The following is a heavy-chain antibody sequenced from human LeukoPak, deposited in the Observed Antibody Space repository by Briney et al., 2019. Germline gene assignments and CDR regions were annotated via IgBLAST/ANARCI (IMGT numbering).Heavy chain of an antibody. J-gene: IGHJ4*02. D-gene: IGHD4-17*01. CDR1: GFTFDDYA. Sequence: GRSLRLSCAASGFTFDDYAMHWVRQAPGKGLEWVSGISWNSGSIGYADSVKGRFTISRDNAKNSLYLQMNSLRAEDTALYYCAKGGSYGDYSVDYWGQGTLVTVSS. CDR2: ISWNSGSI. CDR3: AKGGSYGDYSVDY. V-gene: IGHV3-9*01.